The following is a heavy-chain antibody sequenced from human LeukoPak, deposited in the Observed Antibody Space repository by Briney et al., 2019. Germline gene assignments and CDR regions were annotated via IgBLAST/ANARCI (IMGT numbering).Heavy chain of an antibody. CDR2: IQSDGSNK. CDR3: ATHCSGTSCHRDY. D-gene: IGHD2-2*01. CDR1: GFTFSSNG. V-gene: IGHV3-30*02. J-gene: IGHJ4*02. Sequence: PGGSLRLSCAASGFTFSSNGMHWVRQAPGKGLECVAFIQSDGSNKYYSDSVKGRFTISRDNSKNTLYLQMNSLRVEDTAVYYCATHCSGTSCHRDYWGQGTLVTVSS.